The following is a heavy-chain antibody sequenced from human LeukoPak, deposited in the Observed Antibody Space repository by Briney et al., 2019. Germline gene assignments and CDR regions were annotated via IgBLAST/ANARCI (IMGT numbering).Heavy chain of an antibody. CDR3: ARDGYGDGFAHLDY. D-gene: IGHD5-24*01. CDR1: GYTFTSYA. V-gene: IGHV1-2*02. Sequence: ASVKVSCKASGYTFTSYAIHWVRQAPGRGLEWMGWITPSGGTNYPQKFQGRVAITWDTSITTAYMDLSRLTSADTAVSYCARDGYGDGFAHLDYWGQGALVTVSS. CDR2: ITPSGGT. J-gene: IGHJ4*02.